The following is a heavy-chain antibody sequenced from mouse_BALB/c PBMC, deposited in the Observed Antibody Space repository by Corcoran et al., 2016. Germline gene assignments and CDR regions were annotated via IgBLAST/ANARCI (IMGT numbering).Heavy chain of an antibody. Sequence: QIQLVQSGPELKKPGETVKISCKASGYTFTNYGMNWVKQAPGKGLKWMGWMNTYTGEPTYADEFKGRFAFSLETSASTAYLHINNLTNEDMATYFCARKEFLRFAYWGQGTLVTVSA. V-gene: IGHV9-1*02. CDR2: MNTYTGEP. J-gene: IGHJ3*01. CDR3: ARKEFLRFAY. D-gene: IGHD2-1*01. CDR1: GYTFTNYG.